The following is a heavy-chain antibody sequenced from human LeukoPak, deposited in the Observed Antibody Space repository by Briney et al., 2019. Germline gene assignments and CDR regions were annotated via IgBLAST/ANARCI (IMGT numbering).Heavy chain of an antibody. J-gene: IGHJ4*02. V-gene: IGHV3-7*04. Sequence: PGGSLTLSCAPSGFTFSRYRMRWLRPAPGKGLEEGANIIQDRSKKNYMESVKGRVTISRDNAKNSLYLEMNCLRAADTAVYYCARGRRGGLSVPWGQGTLVTVSS. D-gene: IGHD3-10*02. CDR2: IIQDRSKK. CDR3: ARGRRGGLSVP. CDR1: GFTFSRYR.